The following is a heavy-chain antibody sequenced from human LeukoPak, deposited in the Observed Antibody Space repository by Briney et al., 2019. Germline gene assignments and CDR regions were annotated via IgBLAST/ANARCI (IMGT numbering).Heavy chain of an antibody. D-gene: IGHD6-19*01. CDR3: AQGYSSGWYRY. CDR1: GVIVSSFG. V-gene: IGHV3-23*01. Sequence: TGGSLRLSCAVSGVIVSSFGMSWVRQAPGKGLEWISAISADGETPYYADSVKGRFIISRDNSKDTLYLQLSSLRAEDTAVYYCAQGYSSGWYRYWGQGSLVSVSS. CDR2: ISADGETP. J-gene: IGHJ4*02.